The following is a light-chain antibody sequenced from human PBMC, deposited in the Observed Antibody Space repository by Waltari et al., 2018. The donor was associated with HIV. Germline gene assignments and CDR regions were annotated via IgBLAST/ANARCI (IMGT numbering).Light chain of an antibody. V-gene: IGKV3-20*01. CDR3: QQYGSSPLT. CDR2: GAS. CDR1: QSVSSNY. Sequence: EIVLTQSPGTLSLSPGERATLSCRASQSVSSNYLAWYQQKPGQAPRLLIYGASSRATGIPDRFSGSGSGTDFTLTISRLEPEDFAVYYCQQYGSSPLTFGGGTKVEIK. J-gene: IGKJ4*01.